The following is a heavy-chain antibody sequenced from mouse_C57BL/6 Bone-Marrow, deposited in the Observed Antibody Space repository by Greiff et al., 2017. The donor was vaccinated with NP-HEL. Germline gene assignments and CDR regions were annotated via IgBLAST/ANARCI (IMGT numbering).Heavy chain of an antibody. CDR3: AKGYGKGYFDV. J-gene: IGHJ1*03. CDR2: IWRGGST. Sequence: VKLQESGPGLVQPSQSLSITCTVSGFSLTSYGVHWVRQSPGKGLEWLGVIWRGGSTDYNAAFMSRLSITKDNSKSQVFFKMNSLQADDTAIYYCAKGYGKGYFDVWGTGTTVTVSS. V-gene: IGHV2-5*01. CDR1: GFSLTSYG. D-gene: IGHD2-10*02.